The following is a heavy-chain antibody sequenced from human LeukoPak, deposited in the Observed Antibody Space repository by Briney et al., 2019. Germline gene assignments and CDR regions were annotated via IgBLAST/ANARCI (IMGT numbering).Heavy chain of an antibody. Sequence: GGSLRLSCAASGFTFSSYAMHWVRQAPGKGLEWVAVISYDGSNKYYADSVKGRFTISRDNSKNTLYLQMNSLRAEDTAVYYCARDRHYGDYSFYFDYWGQGTLVTVSP. CDR3: ARDRHYGDYSFYFDY. CDR1: GFTFSSYA. CDR2: ISYDGSNK. D-gene: IGHD4-17*01. J-gene: IGHJ4*02. V-gene: IGHV3-30*04.